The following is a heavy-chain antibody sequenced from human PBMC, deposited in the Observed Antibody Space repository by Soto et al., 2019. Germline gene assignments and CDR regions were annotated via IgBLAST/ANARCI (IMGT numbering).Heavy chain of an antibody. V-gene: IGHV3-49*03. Sequence: GGSLRLSCTASGFTFGDYAMSWFRQAPGKGLEWVGFIRSKAYGGTTEYAASVKGRFTISRDDSKSIAYLQMNSLKTEDTAVYYCTRDKGRITGTTWFYWGQGTLVTVSS. D-gene: IGHD1-7*01. CDR2: IRSKAYGGTT. CDR3: TRDKGRITGTTWFY. CDR1: GFTFGDYA. J-gene: IGHJ4*02.